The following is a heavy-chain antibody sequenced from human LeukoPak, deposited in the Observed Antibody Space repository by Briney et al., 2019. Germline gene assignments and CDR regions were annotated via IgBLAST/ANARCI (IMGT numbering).Heavy chain of an antibody. J-gene: IGHJ4*02. V-gene: IGHV3-30-3*01. CDR1: GFTFSSYA. D-gene: IGHD6-19*01. CDR3: ARDYAAVAGAFDY. Sequence: PGGSLRLSCAASGFTFSSYAMHWVRQAPGKGLEWVAVISYDGSNKYYADSVKGRFTISRDNSKNTLYLQMNSLRAEDTAVYHCARDYAAVAGAFDYWGQGTLVTVSS. CDR2: ISYDGSNK.